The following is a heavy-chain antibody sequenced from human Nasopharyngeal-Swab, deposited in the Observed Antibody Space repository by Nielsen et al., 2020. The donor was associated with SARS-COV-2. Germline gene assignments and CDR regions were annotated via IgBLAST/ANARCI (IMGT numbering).Heavy chain of an antibody. J-gene: IGHJ6*02. CDR1: GGSISSYY. CDR3: ARDQRIAARRLYYYYGMDV. D-gene: IGHD6-6*01. CDR2: IYTSGST. V-gene: IGHV4-4*07. Sequence: SETLSLTCTVSGGSISSYYWSWIRQPAGKGLEWIGRIYTSGSTNYNPPLKSRVTMSVDTSKNQFSLKLSSVTAADTAVYYCARDQRIAARRLYYYYGMDVWGQGTTVTVSS.